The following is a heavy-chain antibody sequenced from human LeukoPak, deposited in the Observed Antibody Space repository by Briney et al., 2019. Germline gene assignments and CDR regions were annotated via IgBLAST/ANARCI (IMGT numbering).Heavy chain of an antibody. CDR1: GFTFSDYY. D-gene: IGHD2-2*01. V-gene: IGHV3-11*01. J-gene: IGHJ5*02. CDR3: ARDLRVIYCSSTSCNGFDP. CDR2: ISSSGSTI. Sequence: KPGGSLRLSCAASGFTFSDYYMSWIRQAPGKGLEWVSYISSSGSTIYYADPVKGRFTISRDNAKNSLYLQMNSLRAEDTAVYYCARDLRVIYCSSTSCNGFDPWGQGTLVTVSS.